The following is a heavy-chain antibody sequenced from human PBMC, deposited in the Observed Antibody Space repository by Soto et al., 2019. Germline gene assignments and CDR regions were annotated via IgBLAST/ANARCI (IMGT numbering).Heavy chain of an antibody. CDR3: ARGSRSSGWYEPFDY. CDR1: GYTFTGYY. CDR2: INPNSGGT. J-gene: IGHJ4*02. Sequence: ASVKVSCKASGYTFTGYYMHWVRQAPGQGLEWMGWINPNSGGTNYAQKFQGRVTMTRDTSISTAYMELSRLRSDDTAVYYCARGSRSSGWYEPFDYWGQGTLVTVSS. D-gene: IGHD6-19*01. V-gene: IGHV1-2*02.